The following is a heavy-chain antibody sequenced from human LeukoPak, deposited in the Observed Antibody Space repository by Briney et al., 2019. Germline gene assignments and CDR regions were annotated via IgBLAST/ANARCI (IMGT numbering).Heavy chain of an antibody. Sequence: GGSLRLSCAAFGFTLHSCAMSWVRQAPGKGPEWVAIISASGGRTYHADSVQGRFIISRDTYDNTVYLHMNSLRAEDTAVYYCAKQRPYYDFWGPFDYWGQGIPVLVSS. CDR2: ISASGGRT. CDR3: AKQRPYYDFWGPFDY. D-gene: IGHD3/OR15-3a*01. CDR1: GFTLHSCA. J-gene: IGHJ4*02. V-gene: IGHV3-23*01.